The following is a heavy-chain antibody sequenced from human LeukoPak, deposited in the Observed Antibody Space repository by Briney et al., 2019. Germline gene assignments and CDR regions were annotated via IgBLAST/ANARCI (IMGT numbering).Heavy chain of an antibody. V-gene: IGHV3-11*04. Sequence: GGSLRLSCEASGFKFSDAWMNWVRQARGKGLEWVSYISSSGSTIYYADSVKGRFTISRDNAKNSLYLQMNSLRAEDTAVYYCARDSGYDTADFDYWGQGTLVTVSS. CDR1: GFKFSDAW. J-gene: IGHJ4*02. CDR3: ARDSGYDTADFDY. CDR2: ISSSGSTI. D-gene: IGHD5-12*01.